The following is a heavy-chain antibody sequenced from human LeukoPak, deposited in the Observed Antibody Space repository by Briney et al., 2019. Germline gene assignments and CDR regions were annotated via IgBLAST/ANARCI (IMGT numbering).Heavy chain of an antibody. D-gene: IGHD5-18*01. V-gene: IGHV4-34*01. CDR2: INHSGST. CDR1: GGSFSGYY. Sequence: SETLSLTCAVSGGSFSGYYWSWIRQPPGKGLEWIGEINHSGSTNYNPSLKSRVTISVDTSKNQFSLKLSSVTAADTAVYYCARDAPRGYSYGGFDYWGQGTLVTVSS. J-gene: IGHJ4*02. CDR3: ARDAPRGYSYGGFDY.